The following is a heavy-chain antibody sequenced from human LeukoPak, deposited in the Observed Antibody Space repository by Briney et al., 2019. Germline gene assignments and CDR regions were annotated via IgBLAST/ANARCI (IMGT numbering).Heavy chain of an antibody. CDR1: GGSVNGYY. CDR2: IYSSGDI. J-gene: IGHJ4*02. D-gene: IGHD2-21*02. Sequence: SDTLSLTCAVSGGSVNGYYWSWIRHTPGMGLEWIGYIYSSGDINYNPSLTSRLTMSVDTSNNQVSLKLSSVTAADTAVYFCARQPPNTASFDYWGQGTLVTVSS. CDR3: ARQPPNTASFDY. V-gene: IGHV4-59*02.